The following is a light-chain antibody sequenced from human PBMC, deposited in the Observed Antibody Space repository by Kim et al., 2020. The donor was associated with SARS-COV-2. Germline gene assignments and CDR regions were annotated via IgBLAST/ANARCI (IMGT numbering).Light chain of an antibody. CDR3: QSHDRNLRISV. Sequence: RVASSCTGSSSNIGAGYDVFWYQQFPGTAPQHLIYGNSNRPSGVPDRFSGSKSGTSASLAITGLQAVDEAEYYCQSHDRNLRISVFGGGTKVTVL. V-gene: IGLV1-40*01. J-gene: IGLJ3*02. CDR2: GNS. CDR1: SSNIGAGYD.